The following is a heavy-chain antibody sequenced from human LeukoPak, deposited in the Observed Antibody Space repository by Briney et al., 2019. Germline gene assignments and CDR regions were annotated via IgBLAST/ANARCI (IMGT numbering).Heavy chain of an antibody. CDR1: GFTFDDYA. J-gene: IGHJ4*02. CDR3: AKDSGYNPNYYFDY. CDR2: ISWNSGSI. V-gene: IGHV3-9*01. D-gene: IGHD5-24*01. Sequence: GRSLRLSCAASGFTFDDYAMHWVRQALGKGLEWVSGISWNSGSIGYADSVKGRFTISRDNAKNSLYLQMNSLRAEDTALYYCAKDSGYNPNYYFDYWGQGTLVTVSS.